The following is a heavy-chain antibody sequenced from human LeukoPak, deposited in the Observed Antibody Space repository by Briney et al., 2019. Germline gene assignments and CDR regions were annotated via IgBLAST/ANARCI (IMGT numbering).Heavy chain of an antibody. CDR1: GGSISSSFYY. V-gene: IGHV4-39*01. CDR2: IYYRGTT. J-gene: IGHJ4*02. Sequence: SETLSLTCTVSGGSISSSFYYWGWIRQPPGKGLEWIGSIYYRGTTYYNPSLKSRVTISVDTSKTQFSLQLSSVTAADTAVYYCAGTFYGSGSSFDYWGQGTLVTVSS. CDR3: AGTFYGSGSSFDY. D-gene: IGHD3-10*01.